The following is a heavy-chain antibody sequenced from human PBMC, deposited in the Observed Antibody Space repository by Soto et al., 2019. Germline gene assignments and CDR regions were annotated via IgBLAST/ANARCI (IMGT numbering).Heavy chain of an antibody. Sequence: SETLSLTCAVSGGSITSSFWWCWARQHPGKGLEWIGEIYHTESTVYNPSLKSRVTISVDKSKNQFSLNLDSVTAADTAVYYCARYDFGTFDYWGRGILVTVSS. CDR3: ARYDFGTFDY. CDR1: GGSITSSFW. V-gene: IGHV4-4*02. D-gene: IGHD4-17*01. CDR2: IYHTEST. J-gene: IGHJ4*02.